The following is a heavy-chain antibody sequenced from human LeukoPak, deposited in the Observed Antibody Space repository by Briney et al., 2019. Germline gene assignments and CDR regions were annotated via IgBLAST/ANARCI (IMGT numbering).Heavy chain of an antibody. CDR2: IIPIFGTA. V-gene: IGHV1-69*05. J-gene: IGHJ4*02. D-gene: IGHD6-19*01. CDR3: ARGHRARPRAVAGTGEDY. Sequence: SVKVSCKASGGTFSSYAISWVRQAPGQGLEWMGGIIPIFGTANYAQKFQGRVTITRGESTSTAYMELSSLRSEDTAVYYCARGHRARPRAVAGTGEDYWGQGTLVTVSS. CDR1: GGTFSSYA.